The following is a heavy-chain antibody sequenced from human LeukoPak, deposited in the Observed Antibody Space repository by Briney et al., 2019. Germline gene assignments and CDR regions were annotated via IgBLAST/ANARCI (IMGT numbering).Heavy chain of an antibody. CDR2: ISSSGSTI. V-gene: IGHV3-48*03. Sequence: GGSLRLSCTASGFIFSNSGMHWVRQAPGKGLEWVSYISSSGSTIYYADSVKGRFTISRDNAKNSLYLQMNSLRAEDTAVYYCVEELRDYWGQGTMVTVSS. J-gene: IGHJ4*02. D-gene: IGHD1-26*01. CDR3: VEELRDY. CDR1: GFIFSNSG.